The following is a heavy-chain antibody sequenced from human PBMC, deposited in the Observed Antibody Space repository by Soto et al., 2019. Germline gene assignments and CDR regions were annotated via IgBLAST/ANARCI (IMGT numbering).Heavy chain of an antibody. V-gene: IGHV1-2*02. CDR1: GYNFSDYY. Sequence: QVQLVQSAAEVKKPGASVKVSCKASGYNFSDYYIHWVRQAPGQGLEWLGWVSPKSGSTNYARKLKGRVTMTRDTSSNTGYMDLSGLKPDDTAVFYCAREISGGGTLNSFDPWGQGTLVTVSS. J-gene: IGHJ5*02. D-gene: IGHD2-8*02. CDR2: VSPKSGST. CDR3: AREISGGGTLNSFDP.